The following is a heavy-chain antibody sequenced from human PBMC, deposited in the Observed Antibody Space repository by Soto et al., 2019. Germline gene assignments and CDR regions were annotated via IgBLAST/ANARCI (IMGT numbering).Heavy chain of an antibody. Sequence: QVQLQQWGAGLLKPSESLSLTCAVYGGSFSGYYWTWIRQPPGTGLEWIGEINHSGSTNYNPSLKSSVTIAVDSSKNQFSLKLTSVTAADTAVYYRARDKITGLFDYWGQGTLVTVSS. CDR2: INHSGST. CDR3: ARDKITGLFDY. D-gene: IGHD2-8*02. J-gene: IGHJ4*02. CDR1: GGSFSGYY. V-gene: IGHV4-34*01.